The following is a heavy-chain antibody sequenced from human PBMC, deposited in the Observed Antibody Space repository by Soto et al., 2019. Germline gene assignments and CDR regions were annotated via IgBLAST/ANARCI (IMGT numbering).Heavy chain of an antibody. J-gene: IGHJ4*02. D-gene: IGHD3-10*01. Sequence: ASVKVSCKASGYTFTSYGISWVRQAPGQGLEWMGWISAYNGNTNYAQKLQGRVTMTTDTSTSTAYMELRSLRSDDTAVYYCARANVLLWFGELLPAGDWGQGTLVTVSS. V-gene: IGHV1-18*01. CDR2: ISAYNGNT. CDR1: GYTFTSYG. CDR3: ARANVLLWFGELLPAGD.